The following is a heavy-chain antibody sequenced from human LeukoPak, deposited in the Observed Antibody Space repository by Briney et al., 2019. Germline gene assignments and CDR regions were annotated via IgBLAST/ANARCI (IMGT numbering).Heavy chain of an antibody. D-gene: IGHD3-10*01. CDR3: VAIRGFGELLYPRG. CDR2: ISAYNGNT. V-gene: IGHV1-18*01. J-gene: IGHJ4*02. CDR1: GHTFTSYG. Sequence: ASVKVSCKASGHTFTSYGISWVRQAPGQGLEWMGWISAYNGNTNYAQKLQGRVTMTTDTSTSTAYMELRSLRSDDTAVYYCVAIRGFGELLYPRGWGQGTLVTVSS.